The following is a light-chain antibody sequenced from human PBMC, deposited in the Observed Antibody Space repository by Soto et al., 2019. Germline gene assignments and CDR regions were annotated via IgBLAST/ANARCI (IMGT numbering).Light chain of an antibody. CDR1: QDVYTF. CDR3: QHYNKAPWT. Sequence: VQMTQSPSSLSASVGDRVTITCRASQDVYTFLAWYRQRPGRAPELLIYDASTLQAGVPSRFSGDGFGTHFILTISSLQPEDVAPYYCQHYNKAPWTFGQGTKV. CDR2: DAS. J-gene: IGKJ1*01. V-gene: IGKV1-27*01.